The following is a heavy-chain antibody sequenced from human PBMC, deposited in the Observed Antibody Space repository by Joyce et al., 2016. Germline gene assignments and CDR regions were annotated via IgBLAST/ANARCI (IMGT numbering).Heavy chain of an antibody. CDR3: ARGDCNGGSCYSS. D-gene: IGHD2-15*01. CDR2: IKIDRST. CDR1: GFTFSSHI. V-gene: IGHV3-23*01. Sequence: EVQLLDSGGGFMQPGGSLRLSCAASGFTFSSHIMTWVRQAPGKGLEWVSGIKIDRSTYYVDFLKGRFRISRDNSKNTVYLQMNSLRVEDTAIYYCARGDCNGGSCYSSWGQGTLVTVSS. J-gene: IGHJ5*02.